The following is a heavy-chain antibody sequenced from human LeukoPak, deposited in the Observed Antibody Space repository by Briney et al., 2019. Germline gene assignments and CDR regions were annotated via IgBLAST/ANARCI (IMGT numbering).Heavy chain of an antibody. CDR1: GGSITGHY. V-gene: IGHV4-59*11. D-gene: IGHD6-13*01. J-gene: IGHJ4*02. CDR2: IYYSGST. CDR3: AREAIAAAGGVIDY. Sequence: SETLSLTCSVSGGSITGHYWSWIRQPPGKGLEWIGYIYYSGSTNYNPSLKSRVTISVDTSKNQFSLKLSSVTAADTAVYYCAREAIAAAGGVIDYWGQGTLVTVSS.